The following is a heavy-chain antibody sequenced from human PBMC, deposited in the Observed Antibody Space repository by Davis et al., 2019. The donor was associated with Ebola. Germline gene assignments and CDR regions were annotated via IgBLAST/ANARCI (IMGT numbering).Heavy chain of an antibody. Sequence: SETLSLTCTVSGGSISTYYWSWIRQPPRKGLEYIGYIYYSGSTNYNPSLKSRVTISVDTSKNQFSLKLSSVTAADTAVYYCARLFTQWYDAFDIWGQGTLVTVSS. CDR3: ARLFTQWYDAFDI. V-gene: IGHV4-59*08. CDR2: IYYSGST. D-gene: IGHD6-19*01. J-gene: IGHJ3*02. CDR1: GGSISTYY.